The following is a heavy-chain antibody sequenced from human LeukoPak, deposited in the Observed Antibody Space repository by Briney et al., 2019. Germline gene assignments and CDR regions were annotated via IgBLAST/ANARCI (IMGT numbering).Heavy chain of an antibody. CDR2: ISSSSSTI. CDR1: GFTFSSYS. CDR3: ARRYGDYDYYYMDV. Sequence: GSLRLSCAASGFTFSSYSMNWVRQAPGKGLEWVSYISSSSSTIYYADSVKGRFTISRDNAKNSLYLQMNSLRAEDTAVYYCARRYGDYDYYYMDVWGKGTTVTVSS. J-gene: IGHJ6*03. V-gene: IGHV3-48*01. D-gene: IGHD4-17*01.